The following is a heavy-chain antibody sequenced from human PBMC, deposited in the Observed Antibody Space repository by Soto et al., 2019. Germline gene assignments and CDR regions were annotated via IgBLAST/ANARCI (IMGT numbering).Heavy chain of an antibody. CDR3: ATESGSTYGYFDH. CDR1: GGSVTSDEDY. CDR2: ISNSGST. D-gene: IGHD5-18*01. V-gene: IGHV4-30-4*01. J-gene: IGHJ4*02. Sequence: SETLSLTCTVSGGSVTSDEDYWTWIRQSPGKGLEWIGYISNSGSTGYNPSLKTRLSMSVDRSKNQFTLRLTSVTAADTAVYFCATESGSTYGYFDHWGQGAQVTVSS.